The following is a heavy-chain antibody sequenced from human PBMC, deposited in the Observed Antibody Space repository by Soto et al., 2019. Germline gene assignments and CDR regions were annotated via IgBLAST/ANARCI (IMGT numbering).Heavy chain of an antibody. CDR3: AGVPRWFGELGWFDP. D-gene: IGHD3-10*01. Sequence: QEPLVQSGAEVKKPGASVKVSCKASGDIFTGYYIHWMRQAPGQGLEWMGYINPNSGATNYAQRFQVRVTMTRDASINTAYMDLTILRSDDTAVYYCAGVPRWFGELGWFDPWGQGTLVTVSS. J-gene: IGHJ5*02. CDR2: INPNSGAT. V-gene: IGHV1-2*02. CDR1: GDIFTGYY.